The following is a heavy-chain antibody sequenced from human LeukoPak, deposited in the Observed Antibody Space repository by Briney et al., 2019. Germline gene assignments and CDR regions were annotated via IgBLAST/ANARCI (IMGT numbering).Heavy chain of an antibody. CDR3: TRGIVVVPASRMIPTLEFDP. V-gene: IGHV1-2*02. CDR2: INPNSGGT. CDR1: GYTFTGYY. Sequence: ASVKVSCKASGYTFTGYYMHWVRQAPGQGLEWMGWINPNSGGTNYAQKFQGRVTMTRDTSISTAYMELSRLSSDDTAVYYCTRGIVVVPASRMIPTLEFDPWGQGTLVTVSS. J-gene: IGHJ5*02. D-gene: IGHD2-2*01.